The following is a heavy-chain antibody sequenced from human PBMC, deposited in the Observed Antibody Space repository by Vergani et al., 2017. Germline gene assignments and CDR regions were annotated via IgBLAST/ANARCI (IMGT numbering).Heavy chain of an antibody. D-gene: IGHD3-16*01. CDR1: GFTLSNYD. J-gene: IGHJ4*02. CDR3: AKHFRGWGIDY. Sequence: LQLVESGGGLVQSGGSLRLFCATSGFTLSNYDMQWIRQWPGKGLEFVAFIQFDGSNQYYADSVKGRFTLSRDFSKNTLYLQMNSLRTDDTATYYCAKHFRGWGIDYWGQGTQVIVSS. CDR2: IQFDGSNQ. V-gene: IGHV3-30*02.